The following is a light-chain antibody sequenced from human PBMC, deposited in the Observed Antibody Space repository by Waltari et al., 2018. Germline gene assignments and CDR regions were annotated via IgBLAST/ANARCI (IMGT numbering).Light chain of an antibody. V-gene: IGLV1-44*01. CDR1: RSKIGSNP. Sequence: QSVLTQPPSASGTPGQRVHLPCSGGRSKIGSNPVAWYRQVPGTAPKLLIHSSHQRPSGVPDRFSGSKSGTSASLDISGLQAEDEVDYFCATWDDSLDGPVFGGGTKLTVL. CDR3: ATWDDSLDGPV. CDR2: SSH. J-gene: IGLJ3*02.